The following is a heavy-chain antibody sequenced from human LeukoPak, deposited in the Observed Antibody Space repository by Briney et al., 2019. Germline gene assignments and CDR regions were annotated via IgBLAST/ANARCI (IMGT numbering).Heavy chain of an antibody. CDR3: ARESNYHGSGTGWFDP. V-gene: IGHV4-39*02. J-gene: IGHJ5*02. D-gene: IGHD3-10*01. Sequence: PSETLSLTCTVSGGSISSGSYYWGWIRQPPGKGLEWIGSIRYSGSTYYNPALKGRVTISVDTSKNQFSLNLSAATAADTAVYYCARESNYHGSGTGWFDPWGQGTLVAVSS. CDR1: GGSISSGSYY. CDR2: IRYSGST.